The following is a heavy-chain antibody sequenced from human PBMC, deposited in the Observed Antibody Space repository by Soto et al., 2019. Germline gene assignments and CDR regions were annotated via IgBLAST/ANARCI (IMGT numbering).Heavy chain of an antibody. D-gene: IGHD3-10*01. CDR3: ARAGGVHPFLSYYYYRMEV. Sequence: ASVKVSCKASGYTFTSYYMHWVRQAPGQGLEWMGIINPSGGSTSYAQKFQGRVTMTRDTSTSTVYMELSSLRSEDTAVYYCARAGGVHPFLSYYYYRMEVAGQGNTVTIS. CDR2: INPSGGST. V-gene: IGHV1-46*01. CDR1: GYTFTSYY. J-gene: IGHJ6*02.